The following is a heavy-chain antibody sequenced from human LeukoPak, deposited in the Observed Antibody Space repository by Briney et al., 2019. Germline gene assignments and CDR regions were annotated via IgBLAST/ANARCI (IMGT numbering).Heavy chain of an antibody. D-gene: IGHD6-13*01. V-gene: IGHV1-18*01. Sequence: GASVRVSCKAFVYIFTSYGISWVRQAPGQGLEWMGWISAYNGITDYAQKLQGRVTMTTDTSTSTAYMELRRLRSDDTAVYYCTRDQSWQQLGGPPFDFWGQGTLVTVSS. J-gene: IGHJ4*02. CDR2: ISAYNGIT. CDR1: VYIFTSYG. CDR3: TRDQSWQQLGGPPFDF.